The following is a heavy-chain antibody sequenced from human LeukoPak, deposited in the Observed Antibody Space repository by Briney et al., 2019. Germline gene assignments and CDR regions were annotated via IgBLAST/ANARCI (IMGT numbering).Heavy chain of an antibody. D-gene: IGHD6-19*01. CDR1: GFTFSNYA. J-gene: IGHJ6*02. CDR3: AKAEDNSGWALYYYYYALDV. V-gene: IGHV3-23*01. Sequence: PGRSLRLSCAASGFTFSNYAMSWVRQAPGKGLEWVSGISGSGGTTNYADSAKGRFAISRDNFKNTLYLHMNSLRAEDTAVYYCAKAEDNSGWALYYYYYALDVWGQGTTVTVSS. CDR2: ISGSGGTT.